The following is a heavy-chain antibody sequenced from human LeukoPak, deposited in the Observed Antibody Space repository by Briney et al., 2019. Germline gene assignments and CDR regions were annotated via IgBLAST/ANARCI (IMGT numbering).Heavy chain of an antibody. CDR1: GFTFSSYS. J-gene: IGHJ3*02. Sequence: GSLRLSCAASGFTFSSYSMNWVRQAPGKGLEWVSSISSSSSYIYYADSVKGRFTISRDNAKNSLYLQMNSLRAEDTAVYYCARRVVSGSDAFDIWGQGTMVTVSS. D-gene: IGHD2-15*01. CDR3: ARRVVSGSDAFDI. V-gene: IGHV3-21*01. CDR2: ISSSSSYI.